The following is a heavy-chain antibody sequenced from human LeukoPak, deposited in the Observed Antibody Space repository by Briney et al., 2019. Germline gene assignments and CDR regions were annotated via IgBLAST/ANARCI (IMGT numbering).Heavy chain of an antibody. Sequence: GSVKVSCKASGYTFTGYYMHWVRQAPGQGLEWMGWINPNSGGTNYAQKFQGRVTMTRDTSISTAYMELSRLRSEDTAVYYCAKGPSITMIRGGQWYYYMDVWGKGTTVTISS. CDR1: GYTFTGYY. D-gene: IGHD3-10*01. CDR2: INPNSGGT. V-gene: IGHV1-2*02. CDR3: AKGPSITMIRGGQWYYYMDV. J-gene: IGHJ6*03.